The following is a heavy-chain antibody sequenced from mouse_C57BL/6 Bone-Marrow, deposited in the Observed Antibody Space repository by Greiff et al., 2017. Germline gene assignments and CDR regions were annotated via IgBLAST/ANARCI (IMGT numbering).Heavy chain of an antibody. CDR3: ARAQIYHED. D-gene: IGHD1-1*01. V-gene: IGHV14-1*01. Sequence: EVQLQQSGAELVRPGASVKLSCTASGFNIKDYYMHWVKQRPEQGLEWIGRIDPEDGDTEYAPKFQGKATMTADTSSSTAYMELRSLTSEDSAVYFCARAQIYHEDWGQGTTLTVSS. CDR2: IDPEDGDT. J-gene: IGHJ2*01. CDR1: GFNIKDYY.